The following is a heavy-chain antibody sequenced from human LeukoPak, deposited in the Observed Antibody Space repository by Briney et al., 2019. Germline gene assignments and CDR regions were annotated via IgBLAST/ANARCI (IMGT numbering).Heavy chain of an antibody. CDR3: AKDYYYGSGSYPEYFQH. D-gene: IGHD3-10*01. Sequence: PGGSLRLSCAASGFTFSSYAMSWVRQAPGKGLEWVSAISGSGGSTYYADSVKGRFTISRDNSKNTLYLQMNSLRAEDTAVYYCAKDYYYGSGSYPEYFQHWGQGTLVTVSS. CDR1: GFTFSSYA. J-gene: IGHJ1*01. V-gene: IGHV3-23*01. CDR2: ISGSGGST.